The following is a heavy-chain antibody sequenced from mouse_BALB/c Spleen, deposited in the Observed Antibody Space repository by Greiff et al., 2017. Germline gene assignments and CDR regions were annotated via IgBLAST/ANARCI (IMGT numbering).Heavy chain of an antibody. CDR2: IYPGDGDT. CDR1: GYAFSSYW. CDR3: ARHLPGYFDV. V-gene: IGHV1-80*01. J-gene: IGHJ1*01. Sequence: LQESGAELVRPGSSVKISCKASGYAFSSYWMNWVKQRPGQGLEWIGQIYPGDGDTNYNGKFKGKATLTADKSSSTAYMQLSSLTSEDSAVYFCARHLPGYFDVWGAGTTVTVSS.